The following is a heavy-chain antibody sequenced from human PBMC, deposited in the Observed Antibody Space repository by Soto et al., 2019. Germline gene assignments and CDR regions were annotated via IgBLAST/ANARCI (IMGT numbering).Heavy chain of an antibody. J-gene: IGHJ6*02. Sequence: QVQLVEVGGGVVQPGRSLRLSCAASRFTFSNYSMHWVRQAPGKGLQWVALISFDGSTKYYADSVKGRFTISRDNSKNTLYLQMNSLRAEDTSVYYCARSPGYCSTTRCYGRDFAMDVWGQGTTVTVSS. CDR2: ISFDGSTK. CDR1: RFTFSNYS. D-gene: IGHD2-2*01. CDR3: ARSPGYCSTTRCYGRDFAMDV. V-gene: IGHV3-30-3*01.